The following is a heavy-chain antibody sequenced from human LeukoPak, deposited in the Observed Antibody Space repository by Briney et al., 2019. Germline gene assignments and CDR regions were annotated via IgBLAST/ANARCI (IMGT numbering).Heavy chain of an antibody. Sequence: GGSLRLSCAASGFTFSSYSMNWARQAPGKGLEWVSSISTSSTYIYYADSVKGRFTIPRDNAKNSLYLQMNSLRAEDTAVYYCARDMTSNYWGQGTLVTVSS. CDR2: ISTSSTYI. D-gene: IGHD4-11*01. CDR3: ARDMTSNY. V-gene: IGHV3-21*01. J-gene: IGHJ4*02. CDR1: GFTFSSYS.